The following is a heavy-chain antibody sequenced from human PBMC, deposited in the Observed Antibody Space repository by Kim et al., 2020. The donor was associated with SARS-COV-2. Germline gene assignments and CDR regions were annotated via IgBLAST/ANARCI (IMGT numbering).Heavy chain of an antibody. D-gene: IGHD3-10*01. J-gene: IGHJ5*02. Sequence: YAQKFQGRVTMTGNTSISTAYMELSSLGSEDTAVYYCARGPYGSGSYYNPWGQGTLVTVSS. V-gene: IGHV1-8*01. CDR3: ARGPYGSGSYYNP.